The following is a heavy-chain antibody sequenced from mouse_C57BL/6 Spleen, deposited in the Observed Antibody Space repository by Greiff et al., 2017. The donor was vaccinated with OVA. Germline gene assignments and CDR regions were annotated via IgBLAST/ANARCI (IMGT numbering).Heavy chain of an antibody. CDR1: GYTFTDYE. CDR2: IDPETGGT. J-gene: IGHJ4*01. CDR3: TRGDYYGSSYYAMDY. V-gene: IGHV1-15*01. D-gene: IGHD1-1*01. Sequence: QVQLQQPGAELVRPGASVTLSCKASGYTFTDYEMHWVKQTPVHGLEWIGAIDPETGGTAYNQKFKGKAILTADKSSSTAYMELRSLTSEDSAVYYCTRGDYYGSSYYAMDYWGQGTSVTVSS.